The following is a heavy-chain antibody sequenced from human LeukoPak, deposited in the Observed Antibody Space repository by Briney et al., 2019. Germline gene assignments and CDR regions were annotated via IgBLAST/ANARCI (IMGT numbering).Heavy chain of an antibody. V-gene: IGHV4-59*01. J-gene: IGHJ4*02. D-gene: IGHD5-24*01. CDR3: ARLVSDGCNYYFDY. Sequence: PSETLSLTCTVSGGSISSYYWTWIRQPPGKGLEWIGYIYYSGTTNYNPSLKSRVTISEDTSKNQFSLKLSSVTAADTAVYYCARLVSDGCNYYFDYWGQGTLVTVSS. CDR2: IYYSGTT. CDR1: GGSISSYY.